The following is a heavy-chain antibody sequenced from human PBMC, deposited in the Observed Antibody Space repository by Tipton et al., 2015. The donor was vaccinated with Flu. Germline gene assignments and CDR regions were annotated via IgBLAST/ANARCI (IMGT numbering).Heavy chain of an antibody. CDR3: ARQFV. D-gene: IGHD3-10*01. Sequence: QLVQSGGGLVQTGGSLRLSCAASGFTFSRYAMSWVRQAPGKGLEWVAALSGSGGTTYFAESVKGRFTISRDNSKNTLYLQMNSLRVDDTAVYYCARQFVRGQGTLVTVSS. CDR2: LSGSGGTT. J-gene: IGHJ4*02. CDR1: GFTFSRYA. V-gene: IGHV3-23*04.